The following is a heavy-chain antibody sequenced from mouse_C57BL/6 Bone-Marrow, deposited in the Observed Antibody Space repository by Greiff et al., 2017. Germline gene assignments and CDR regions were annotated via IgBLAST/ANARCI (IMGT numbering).Heavy chain of an antibody. CDR1: GFNIKDDY. J-gene: IGHJ2*01. D-gene: IGHD2-10*01. Sequence: VQLQQSGAELVRPGASVKLSCTASGFNIKDDYMHWVKQRPEQGLEWIGWIDPENGDTEYASQFQGKATLTADTSSNTAYLPLSSLTSEDTAVYYCTTDSPPLLDWGQGTTLTVSS. CDR2: IDPENGDT. CDR3: TTDSPPLLD. V-gene: IGHV14-4*01.